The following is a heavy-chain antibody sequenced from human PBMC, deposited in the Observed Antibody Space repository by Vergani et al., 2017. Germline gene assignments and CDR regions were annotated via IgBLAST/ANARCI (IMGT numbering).Heavy chain of an antibody. CDR3: ARGHTAMVTTDY. Sequence: QVQLVEAGGGVVQPWRSLKLSCAASGFTFSSYGMHWVRPAPGKGLEWVAVIWFDGSNKYYADSVKGRFTISRDNSKNTLYLQMNSLRAGDTAVYYCARGHTAMVTTDYWGQGTLVTVSS. J-gene: IGHJ4*02. CDR1: GFTFSSYG. D-gene: IGHD5-18*01. V-gene: IGHV3-33*08. CDR2: IWFDGSNK.